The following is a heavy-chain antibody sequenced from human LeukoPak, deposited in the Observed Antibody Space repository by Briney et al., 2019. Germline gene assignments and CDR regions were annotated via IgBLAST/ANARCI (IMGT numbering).Heavy chain of an antibody. CDR3: ARRAAAGLYYFDY. J-gene: IGHJ4*02. Sequence: GGSLRLSCAASGFTLSSNYMSCVRQAPGKGLEWVSVIYSGGSTYYADPVKGRFTISRDNSKNTLYPQMKRLRAEDKAVYYCARRAAAGLYYFDYWGQGTLVTVSS. CDR2: IYSGGST. CDR1: GFTLSSNY. V-gene: IGHV3-53*01. D-gene: IGHD6-13*01.